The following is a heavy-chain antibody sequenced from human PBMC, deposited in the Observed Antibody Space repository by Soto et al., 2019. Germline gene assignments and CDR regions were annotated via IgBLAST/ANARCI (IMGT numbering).Heavy chain of an antibody. Sequence: ASVKVSCKASGYTFTSYGISWVRQAPRQGLEWMGWISAYNGNTNYAQKLQGRVTMTTDTSTSTAYMELRSLRSDDTAVYYCARDYDFWSGYLTFDPWGQGTLVTVSS. CDR2: ISAYNGNT. J-gene: IGHJ5*02. D-gene: IGHD3-3*01. CDR1: GYTFTSYG. CDR3: ARDYDFWSGYLTFDP. V-gene: IGHV1-18*04.